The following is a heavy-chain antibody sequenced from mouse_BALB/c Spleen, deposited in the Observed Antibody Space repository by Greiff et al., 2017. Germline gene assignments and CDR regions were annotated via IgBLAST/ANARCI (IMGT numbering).Heavy chain of an antibody. CDR2: INPYNDGT. CDR1: GYTFTSYV. Sequence: VQLQQSGPELVKPGASVKMSCKASGYTFTSYVMHWVKQKPGQGLEWIGYINPYNDGTKYNEKFKGKATLTSDKSSSTAYMELSSLTSEDSAVYYCARYYGSYYYAMDYWGQGTSVTVSS. D-gene: IGHD1-1*01. J-gene: IGHJ4*01. V-gene: IGHV1-14*01. CDR3: ARYYGSYYYAMDY.